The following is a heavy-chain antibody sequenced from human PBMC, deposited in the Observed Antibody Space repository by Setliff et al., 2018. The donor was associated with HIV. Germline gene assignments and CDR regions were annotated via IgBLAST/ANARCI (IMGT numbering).Heavy chain of an antibody. J-gene: IGHJ4*02. D-gene: IGHD3-22*01. CDR1: GFTSGFTFTNYW. CDR3: AGSRGYFVKAE. CDR2: INQNGREK. Sequence: PGGFLRLSCAASGFTSGFTFTNYWMSWVRQAPGKGLEWVANINQNGREKYYVDSVKGRFTISRDNAKDSLYLQMNSLRGEDTAVYYCAGSRGYFVKAEWGQGTLVTVSS. V-gene: IGHV3-7*01.